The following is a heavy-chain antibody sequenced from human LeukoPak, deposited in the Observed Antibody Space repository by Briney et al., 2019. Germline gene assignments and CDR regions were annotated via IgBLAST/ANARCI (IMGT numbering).Heavy chain of an antibody. CDR3: ARQARDGSGSRGYFFDF. D-gene: IGHD3-10*01. V-gene: IGHV5-51*01. CDR2: PYPGGSDT. Sequence: VESLQISGKGSGYIFTHNWLGSVRQMPRKGLEWMGIPYPGGSDTRYSPFFKGQVTISVDRSSTTAYLKWSSLKSSDTAMYYCARQARDGSGSRGYFFDFWGQGTLVTVSS. J-gene: IGHJ4*02. CDR1: GYIFTHNW.